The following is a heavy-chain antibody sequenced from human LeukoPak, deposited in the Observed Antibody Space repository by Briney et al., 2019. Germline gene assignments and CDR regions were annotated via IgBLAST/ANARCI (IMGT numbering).Heavy chain of an antibody. CDR3: VKDLNGTWSFDY. CDR1: GLTFGAYF. D-gene: IGHD2-8*01. V-gene: IGHV3-64D*06. Sequence: PGGSLRLSCSASGLTFGAYFMHWVRQAPGKGLQYVSSISSNEYDTYYADSVKGRFTISRDNSKNTLFLQMNNLRPEDTAVYYCVKDLNGTWSFDYWGQGTLVTVSS. CDR2: ISSNEYDT. J-gene: IGHJ4*02.